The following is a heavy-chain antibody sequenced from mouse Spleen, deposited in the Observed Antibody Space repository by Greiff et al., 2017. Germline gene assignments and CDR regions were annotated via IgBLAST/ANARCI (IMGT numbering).Heavy chain of an antibody. J-gene: IGHJ3*01. CDR2: IWSDGST. V-gene: IGHV2-4-1*01. D-gene: IGHD1-1*01. Sequence: QVQLQQSGPGLVAPSQSLSITCTVSGFSLTNYAVHWVRQSPGKGLEWLGVIWSDGSTDHNAAFISRLSISKDNSKSQVFFKMNSLLADDTAIYYWARNYYGTRFAYWGQGTLVTVSA. CDR3: ARNYYGTRFAY. CDR1: GFSLTNYA.